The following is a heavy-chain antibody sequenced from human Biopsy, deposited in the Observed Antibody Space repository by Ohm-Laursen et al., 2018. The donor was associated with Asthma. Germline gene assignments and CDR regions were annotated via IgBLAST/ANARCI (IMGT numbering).Heavy chain of an antibody. D-gene: IGHD6-13*01. CDR1: GFTFSDYY. Sequence: GSLRLSCSASGFTFSDYYMSWIRQAPGKGLEWTSYINGKSNSIEYADSVKGRFTISRDNSKNTVYLQMNSLTGEDTAVYYCAKDKGGPRIGVAGTFDHWGQGTLVTVSS. V-gene: IGHV3-11*05. J-gene: IGHJ4*02. CDR2: INGKSNSI. CDR3: AKDKGGPRIGVAGTFDH.